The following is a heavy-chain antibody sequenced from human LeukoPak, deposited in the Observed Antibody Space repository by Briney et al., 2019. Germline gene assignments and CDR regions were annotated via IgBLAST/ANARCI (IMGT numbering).Heavy chain of an antibody. D-gene: IGHD2-2*01. CDR3: ARHVSSSRVAYDV. CDR2: IYPADSDT. J-gene: IGHJ3*01. Sequence: GESLKISCKVSAYMFANYWIGWVRQMPGKGLEWMGIIYPADSDTRYSPSFQGQVNMSVDKSTSTAFLHWSSLKASDTAMYYCARHVSSSRVAYDVWGQGTMVTVSS. CDR1: AYMFANYW. V-gene: IGHV5-51*01.